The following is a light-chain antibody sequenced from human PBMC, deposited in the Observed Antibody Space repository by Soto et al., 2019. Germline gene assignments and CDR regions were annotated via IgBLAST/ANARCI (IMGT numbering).Light chain of an antibody. CDR2: GAS. Sequence: EIVLTQSPGTLSLSPGERATLSCRASQSVSSSYLAWYQQNPVRAPRLLIYGASSRATGIPDRFSGSGSGTDFTLTISRLEPEDFAVYYCQQYGSSPQTFGQGTKVDI. CDR1: QSVSSSY. J-gene: IGKJ1*01. V-gene: IGKV3-20*01. CDR3: QQYGSSPQT.